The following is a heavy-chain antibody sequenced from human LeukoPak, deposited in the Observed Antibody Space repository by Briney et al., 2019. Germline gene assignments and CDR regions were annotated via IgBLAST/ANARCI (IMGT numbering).Heavy chain of an antibody. Sequence: SETLSLTCAVYGGSFSGYYWSWIRQPPGKELEWIGEINHSGSTNYNPSLKSRVTISVDTSKNQFSLKLSSVTAADTAVYYCAREPPINYDILTGYPGRRNYYFDYWGQGTLVTVSS. J-gene: IGHJ4*02. V-gene: IGHV4-34*01. CDR1: GGSFSGYY. D-gene: IGHD3-9*01. CDR3: AREPPINYDILTGYPGRRNYYFDY. CDR2: INHSGST.